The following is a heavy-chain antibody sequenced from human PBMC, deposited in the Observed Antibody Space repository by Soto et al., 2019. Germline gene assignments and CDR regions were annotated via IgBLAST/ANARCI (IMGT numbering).Heavy chain of an antibody. V-gene: IGHV3-72*01. J-gene: IGHJ4*02. CDR3: ARVALTSARRERQFAY. D-gene: IGHD2-15*01. Sequence: GGSLGLSCAASGFTFSDHYMDWVRQAPGKGLEWVGRIRNKANSYTTEYAASVKGRLTISRDDSKNSLYLQMNSLKTEDTAVYYCARVALTSARRERQFAYWGQGTLVTVSS. CDR2: IRNKANSYTT. CDR1: GFTFSDHY.